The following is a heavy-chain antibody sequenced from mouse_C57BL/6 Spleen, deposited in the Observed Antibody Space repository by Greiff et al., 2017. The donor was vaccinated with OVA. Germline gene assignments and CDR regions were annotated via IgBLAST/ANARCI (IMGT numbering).Heavy chain of an antibody. CDR1: GYSITSCYY. D-gene: IGHD1-1*01. J-gene: IGHJ1*03. V-gene: IGHV3-6*01. CDR3: ARVPLYGSSYGYWYFDV. CDR2: ISYDGSN. Sequence: EVQLQQSGPGLVKPSHSLSLTCSVTGYSITSCYYWNWIRQFPGNKLEWMGYISYDGSNNYNPSLKNRISITRDTSKNQFFLKLNSVTTEDTATYYCARVPLYGSSYGYWYFDVWGTGTTVTVSS.